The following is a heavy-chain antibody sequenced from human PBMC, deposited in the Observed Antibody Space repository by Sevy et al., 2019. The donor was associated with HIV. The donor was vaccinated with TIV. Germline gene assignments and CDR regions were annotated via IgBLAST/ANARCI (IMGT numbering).Heavy chain of an antibody. Sequence: GGSLRLSCVASRFTFSTYVMHWVRQAPGKGLEWVAVIWHDGNSEYYADSVRGRFTISRDDSKSTLYLQMNSLRPEDTALYYCASEAGYGTGSRPFDYWGQGTLVTVSS. V-gene: IGHV3-33*08. D-gene: IGHD5-12*01. CDR1: RFTFSTYV. CDR2: IWHDGNSE. CDR3: ASEAGYGTGSRPFDY. J-gene: IGHJ4*02.